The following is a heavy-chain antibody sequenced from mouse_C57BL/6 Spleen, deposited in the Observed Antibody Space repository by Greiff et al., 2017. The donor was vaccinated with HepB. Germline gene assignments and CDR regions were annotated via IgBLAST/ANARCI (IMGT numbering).Heavy chain of an antibody. CDR2: IYPGDGDT. CDR3: VPIYCGYPYYFDD. CDR1: GYAFSSSW. Sequence: VQLQQSGPELVKPGASVKISCKASGYAFSSSWMNWVKQRPGKGLEWIGRIYPGDGDTNYNGKFKGKATLTADKSSSTAYMQLSSLTSEDSAVYVCVPIYCGYPYYFDDWGQGTTLTVSS. D-gene: IGHD2-2*01. V-gene: IGHV1-82*01. J-gene: IGHJ2*01.